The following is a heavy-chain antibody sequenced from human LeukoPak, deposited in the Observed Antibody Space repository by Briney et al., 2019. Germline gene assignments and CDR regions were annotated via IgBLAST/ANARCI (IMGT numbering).Heavy chain of an antibody. V-gene: IGHV3-23*01. CDR2: ISGRGGGK. Sequence: GGSLRLSCAASGFSFSNYVMSWVRQAPGKGLDWFSAISGRGGGKNYADSVKGRFTISRDNAKNTLYLQRNSLRADDTAVYYCAVDTTGDYWGQGTLGTVSS. J-gene: IGHJ4*02. D-gene: IGHD4-17*01. CDR1: GFSFSNYV. CDR3: AVDTTGDY.